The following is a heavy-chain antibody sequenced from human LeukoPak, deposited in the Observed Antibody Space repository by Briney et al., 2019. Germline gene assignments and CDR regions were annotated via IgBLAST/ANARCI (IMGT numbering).Heavy chain of an antibody. CDR1: GFTFDDYG. J-gene: IGHJ4*02. V-gene: IGHV3-20*04. D-gene: IGHD2-2*01. CDR2: INWNGGST. Sequence: PGGSLRLSCAASGFTFDDYGMSWVRQAPGKGLEWVSGINWNGGSTGYADSVKGRFTISRDNAKNSLYLQMNSLRAEDTAVYYCARIQGRKYQLLSASYYFDCWGQGTLVTVSS. CDR3: ARIQGRKYQLLSASYYFDC.